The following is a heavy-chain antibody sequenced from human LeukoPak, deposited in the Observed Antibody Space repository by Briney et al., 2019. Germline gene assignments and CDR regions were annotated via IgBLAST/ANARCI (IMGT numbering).Heavy chain of an antibody. CDR3: ARASYDSSGYYLKPLFFDY. CDR1: GFTFSSSA. D-gene: IGHD3-22*01. J-gene: IGHJ4*02. CDR2: ISSSSSYI. Sequence: GGSLRLSCAASGFTFSSSAMNWVRQAPGKGLEWVSSISSSSSYIYYADSVKGRFTISRDNAKNSLYLQMNSLRAEDTAVYYCARASYDSSGYYLKPLFFDYWGQGTLVTVSS. V-gene: IGHV3-21*06.